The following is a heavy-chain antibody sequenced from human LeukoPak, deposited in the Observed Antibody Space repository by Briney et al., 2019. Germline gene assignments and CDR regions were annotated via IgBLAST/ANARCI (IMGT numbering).Heavy chain of an antibody. CDR2: IRYDGSNK. CDR3: AKALMVDSHPNY. CDR1: GFTFSSYG. Sequence: GGSLRLSCAASGFTFSSYGMHWVRQAPGKGLEWVAFIRYDGSNKYYADSVKGRFTISRDNSKNTLYLQMNSLRVEDTAVYYCAKALMVDSHPNYWGQGTLVTVSS. D-gene: IGHD2-15*01. V-gene: IGHV3-30*02. J-gene: IGHJ4*02.